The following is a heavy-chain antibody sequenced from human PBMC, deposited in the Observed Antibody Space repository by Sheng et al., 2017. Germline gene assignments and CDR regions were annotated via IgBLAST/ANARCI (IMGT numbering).Heavy chain of an antibody. CDR2: INHSGST. CDR3: ARRHVVVTAIVRGFDL. V-gene: IGHV4-34*01. D-gene: IGHD2-21*02. CDR1: GGSFSGYY. J-gene: IGHJ2*01. Sequence: QVQLQQWGAGLLKPSETLSLTCAVYGGSFSGYYWSWIRQPPGKGLECIGEINHSGSTNYNPSLKSRVTISVDTSKNQFSLKLSSVTAADTAVYYCARRHVVVTAIVRGFDLWGRGTLVTV.